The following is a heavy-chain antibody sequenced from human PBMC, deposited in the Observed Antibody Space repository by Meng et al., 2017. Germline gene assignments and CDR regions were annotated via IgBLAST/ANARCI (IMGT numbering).Heavy chain of an antibody. Sequence: QVQLALWGAGLLKPSETLSLTFAVYGGSFSGYYWSWIHQPPGKGLEWIGEINHSGSTNYNPSLKSRVTISVDTSKNQFSLKLSSVTAADTAVYYCARGRWRGNRFDPWGQGTLVTVSS. D-gene: IGHD3-10*01. CDR1: GGSFSGYY. CDR2: INHSGST. V-gene: IGHV4-34*01. J-gene: IGHJ5*02. CDR3: ARGRWRGNRFDP.